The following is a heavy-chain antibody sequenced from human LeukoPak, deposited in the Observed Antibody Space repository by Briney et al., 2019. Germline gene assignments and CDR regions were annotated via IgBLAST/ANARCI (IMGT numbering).Heavy chain of an antibody. CDR1: GGSMNSYY. CDR2: IYYSGTT. J-gene: IGHJ4*02. Sequence: KPSETLSLTCTVSGGSMNSYYWSWIRQPPGKGLEWIGCIYYSGTTNYNPSLKSRVTISVDTSKNQFSLRLTSVTAADTAVYYCARLWGGDYFDNWGQGALVTVSS. CDR3: ARLWGGDYFDN. V-gene: IGHV4-59*08. D-gene: IGHD3-16*01.